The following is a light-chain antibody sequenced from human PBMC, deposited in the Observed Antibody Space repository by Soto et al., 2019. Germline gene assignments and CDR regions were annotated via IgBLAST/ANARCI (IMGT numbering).Light chain of an antibody. J-gene: IGLJ3*02. Sequence: QSVLTQPPSVSGAPGQRVTISCTGSSSNIGAGHDVHWYQQLPGSAPQLLMYGDTNRRSGVPDRFSGSKSGTSAYLAITGLQAEDEADYYCQSYDSSLSGSVFGGGTKLTVL. V-gene: IGLV1-40*01. CDR1: SSNIGAGHD. CDR2: GDT. CDR3: QSYDSSLSGSV.